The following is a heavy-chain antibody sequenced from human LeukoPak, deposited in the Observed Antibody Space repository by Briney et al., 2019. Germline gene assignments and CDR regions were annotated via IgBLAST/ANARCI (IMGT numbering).Heavy chain of an antibody. V-gene: IGHV3-69-1*01. D-gene: IGHD2-8*02. Sequence: PGGSLRLSCAASGFAISTYAMAWVRQAPGKGLEWISSLSSGRSPSYSDSLEGRLTMSSDNARNTLYLLMDNLRGEDTAMYYCARQLGYCAAGTCYFDSWGHGTQVTVSS. CDR2: LSSGRSP. J-gene: IGHJ4*01. CDR3: ARQLGYCAAGTCYFDS. CDR1: GFAISTYA.